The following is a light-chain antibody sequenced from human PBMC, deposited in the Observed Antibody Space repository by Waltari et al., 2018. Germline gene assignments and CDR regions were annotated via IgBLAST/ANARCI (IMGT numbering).Light chain of an antibody. CDR1: SSDVGAYDS. V-gene: IGLV2-14*03. J-gene: IGLJ2*01. CDR2: SVD. CDR3: SSYAGNNILV. Sequence: QSALTQPGSMSGSPGQSITISCTGTSSDVGAYDSVNWYQQHPGKAPKLMIHSVDSRPSGISNPFSGSKSGNTASLTISGLQAEDEADYFCSSYAGNNILVFGGGTEVTVL.